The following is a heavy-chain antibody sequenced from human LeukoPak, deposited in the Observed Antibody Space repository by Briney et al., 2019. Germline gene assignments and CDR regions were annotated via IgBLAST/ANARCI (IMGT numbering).Heavy chain of an antibody. D-gene: IGHD6-19*01. CDR2: IKQDGSEK. CDR1: GFTFSSCW. V-gene: IGHV3-7*01. J-gene: IGHJ4*02. Sequence: QTGGSLRLSCVASGFTFSSCWMSWVRQAPGKGLEWVANIKQDGSEKYYVDSVKGRFTISRDNAKNSLYLQMNSLRAEDTAVYYCASLAVAGIDYFDYWGQGTLVTVSS. CDR3: ASLAVAGIDYFDY.